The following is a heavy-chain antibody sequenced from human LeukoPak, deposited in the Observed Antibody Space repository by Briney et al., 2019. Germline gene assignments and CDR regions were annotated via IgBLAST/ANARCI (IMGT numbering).Heavy chain of an antibody. CDR1: GGSISSSSYY. CDR2: IYYSGNT. D-gene: IGHD2-15*01. CDR3: VRDRSGYCGGSSCSSAGFFDY. Sequence: SETLSLTCTVSGGSISSSSYYWGWIRPPPGKGLVWIGSIYYSGNTYYNPSLKTRVTISVDSSKSQFPLKLSSVAAADTGVYYCVRDRSGYCGGSSCSSAGFFDYWGQGTLVTVSS. V-gene: IGHV4-39*06. J-gene: IGHJ4*02.